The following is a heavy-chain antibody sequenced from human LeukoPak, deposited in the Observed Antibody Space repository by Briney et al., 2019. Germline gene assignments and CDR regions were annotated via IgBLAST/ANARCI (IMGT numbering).Heavy chain of an antibody. CDR1: GFTFSSYA. Sequence: GGSLRLSCAASGFTFSSYAMSWVRQAPGKGLEWVSAISGSGGSTHYSDSVKGRFTISIDNSKNTLYLQMNSLRAEDTAVYYCARADRYDYVWGSSGWFDPWGQGTLVTVSS. J-gene: IGHJ5*02. CDR2: ISGSGGST. V-gene: IGHV3-23*01. D-gene: IGHD3-16*01. CDR3: ARADRYDYVWGSSGWFDP.